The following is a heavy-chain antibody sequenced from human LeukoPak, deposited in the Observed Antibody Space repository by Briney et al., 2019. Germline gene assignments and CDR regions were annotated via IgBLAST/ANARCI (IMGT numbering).Heavy chain of an antibody. J-gene: IGHJ4*02. Sequence: GGSLRLSCAASGFTFSSYAMSWVRQAPGKGLEWVSAISGSGGSTYYADSVKGRFTISRDNSKNTLYLQMNSLRAEDTAVYYCARAQGGDYYGSGSYYVYFDYWGQGTLVTVSS. V-gene: IGHV3-23*01. D-gene: IGHD3-10*01. CDR2: ISGSGGST. CDR3: ARAQGGDYYGSGSYYVYFDY. CDR1: GFTFSSYA.